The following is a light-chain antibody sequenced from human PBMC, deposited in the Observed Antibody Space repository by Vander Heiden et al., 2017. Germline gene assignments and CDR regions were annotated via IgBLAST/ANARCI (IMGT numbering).Light chain of an antibody. V-gene: IGKV3-20*01. Sequence: DTVLTQSPGTLSLSPGERATLSCRASQSVSGRYLAWYQQKPGQAPRLLIYGASSRATGIPDRFSGSGSGTDFTLTISTLEPEDFAVYYCQQYGGSPLTFGGGTKVEIK. CDR2: GAS. J-gene: IGKJ4*01. CDR3: QQYGGSPLT. CDR1: QSVSGRY.